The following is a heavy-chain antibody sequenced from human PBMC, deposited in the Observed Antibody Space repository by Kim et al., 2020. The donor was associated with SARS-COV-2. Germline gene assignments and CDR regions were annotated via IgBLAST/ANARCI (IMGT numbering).Heavy chain of an antibody. CDR2: ISSTASSI. D-gene: IGHD1-26*01. CDR1: AFSFSSYS. Sequence: GGSLRLSCVDSAFSFSSYSMNWVRQAPGKGLEWVSYISSTASSIYYADSVKGRFTISRDNAKRSLFLQMNSLRDEDTAVYYCARGDGGSYSSYYYYFAMDVWGQGTTVTVSS. J-gene: IGHJ6*02. CDR3: ARGDGGSYSSYYYYFAMDV. V-gene: IGHV3-48*02.